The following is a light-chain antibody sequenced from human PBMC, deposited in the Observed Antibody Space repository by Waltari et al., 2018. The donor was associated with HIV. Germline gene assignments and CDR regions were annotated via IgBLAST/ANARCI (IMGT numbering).Light chain of an antibody. J-gene: IGLJ2*01. Sequence: AALTQPASVSVSPGESTTISCTGTQSVIGSYTLVPWYHQHPGKAPKLIIYEDTKRPSSLPLRFCGSTSGNSASLTISGRETEDEVDSYICSYAGSRSVVFGG. CDR2: EDT. CDR1: QSVIGSYTL. CDR3: CSYAGSRSVV. V-gene: IGLV2-23*02.